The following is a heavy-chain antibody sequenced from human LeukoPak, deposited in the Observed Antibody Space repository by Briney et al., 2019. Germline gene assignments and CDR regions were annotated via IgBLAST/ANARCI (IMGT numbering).Heavy chain of an antibody. Sequence: ASVKVSCKASGYTFTSYAMNWVRQAPGQGLEWMGWINTNTGNPTYAQGFTGRFVFSLDTSVSTAYLQISSLKAEDTAVYYCAREKSSEDYYYGMDVWGRGTTVTVSS. CDR1: GYTFTSYA. V-gene: IGHV7-4-1*02. D-gene: IGHD6-19*01. CDR2: INTNTGNP. CDR3: AREKSSEDYYYGMDV. J-gene: IGHJ6*02.